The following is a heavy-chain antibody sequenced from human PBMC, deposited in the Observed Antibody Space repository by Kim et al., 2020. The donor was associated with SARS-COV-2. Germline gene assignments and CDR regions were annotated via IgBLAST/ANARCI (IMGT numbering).Heavy chain of an antibody. Sequence: GGSLRLSCAASGFTFSNYAMHWVRQAPGKGLEWVAVVWYDGSNKYYADSVKGRLTISRDNSKSTLYLQMKSLRAEDTAVYFCAREIVVTSVWAFDMWGQGTMVTVSS. J-gene: IGHJ3*02. D-gene: IGHD5-12*01. CDR2: VWYDGSNK. CDR1: GFTFSNYA. V-gene: IGHV3-33*01. CDR3: AREIVVTSVWAFDM.